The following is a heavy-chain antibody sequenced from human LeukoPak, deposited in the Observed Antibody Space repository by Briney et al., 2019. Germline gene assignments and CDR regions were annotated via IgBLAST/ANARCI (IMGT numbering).Heavy chain of an antibody. D-gene: IGHD5-24*01. CDR2: IYWDDYM. J-gene: IGHJ5*02. CDR3: APLQPTISFDP. V-gene: IGHV2-5*02. Sequence: SGPTLVNPTETLTLTCTFSGFSLSSSGVGVGWIRQPPGKALEWLGLIYWDDYMVYSPSLKSRLTITKAPSKNQVVLTMTNVDAVDTATYYCAPLQPTISFDPWGQGTLVTVSS. CDR1: GFSLSSSGVG.